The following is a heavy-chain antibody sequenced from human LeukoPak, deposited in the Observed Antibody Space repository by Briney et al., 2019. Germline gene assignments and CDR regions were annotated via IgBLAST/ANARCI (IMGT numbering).Heavy chain of an antibody. CDR1: GGTFSSYA. D-gene: IGHD2-21*02. J-gene: IGHJ1*01. Sequence: SVKVSCKASGGTFSSYAISWVRQAPGQGLEWMGGIIPIFGTANYAQKFQGRVTITTDESTSTAYMELSSLRSEDTAVYYCASHVVVTAIPSTECFQHWGQGTLVTVSS. CDR2: IIPIFGTA. CDR3: ASHVVVTAIPSTECFQH. V-gene: IGHV1-69*05.